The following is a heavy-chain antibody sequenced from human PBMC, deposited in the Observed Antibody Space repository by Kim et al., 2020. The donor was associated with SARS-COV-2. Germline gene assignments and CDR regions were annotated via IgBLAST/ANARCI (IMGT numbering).Heavy chain of an antibody. CDR3: AKDTRDTAMVTFGYYYYYMDV. V-gene: IGHV3-9*01. CDR2: ISWNSGSI. Sequence: GGSLRLSCAASGFTFDDYAMHWVRQAPGKGLEWVSGISWNSGSIGYADSVKGRFTISRDNAKNSLYLQMNSLRAEDTALYYCAKDTRDTAMVTFGYYYYYMDVWGKGTTVTVSS. D-gene: IGHD5-18*01. CDR1: GFTFDDYA. J-gene: IGHJ6*03.